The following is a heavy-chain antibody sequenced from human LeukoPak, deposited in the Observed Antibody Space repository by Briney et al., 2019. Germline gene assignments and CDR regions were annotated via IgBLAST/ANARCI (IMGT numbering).Heavy chain of an antibody. CDR3: ARFGGPHAFDI. J-gene: IGHJ3*02. Sequence: SETLSLTCAVYGGSFSGYYWSWIRQPPGKGLEWIAYINYSGSTNYNPSLKSRVTISVDTSKNHFSLTLSSVTAADTAVYYCARFGGPHAFDIWGQGTMVTVSS. CDR1: GGSFSGYY. D-gene: IGHD3-3*01. V-gene: IGHV4-59*01. CDR2: INYSGST.